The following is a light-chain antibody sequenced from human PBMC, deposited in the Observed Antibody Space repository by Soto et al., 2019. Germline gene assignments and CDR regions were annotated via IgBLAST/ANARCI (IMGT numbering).Light chain of an antibody. CDR1: SSDVGGYNF. CDR2: EVS. CDR3: SSYTSSSTYV. J-gene: IGLJ1*01. Sequence: QSALTQPASVSGSPGQSITISCTGTSSDVGGYNFVSWYQQYPGKAPKLMIYEVSNRPSGVSNRFSGSKSANTASLTISGLQAEDEADHYCSSYTSSSTYVFGTGTKLTVL. V-gene: IGLV2-14*01.